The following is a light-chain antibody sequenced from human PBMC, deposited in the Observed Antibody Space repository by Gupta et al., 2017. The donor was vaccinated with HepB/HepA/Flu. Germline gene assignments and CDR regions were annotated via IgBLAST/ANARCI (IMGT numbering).Light chain of an antibody. CDR1: SSNLGAGND. Sequence: VLTQPLSVSGAPGQRVTLSGTGRSSNLGAGNDVHWYVQFPGTAPKLLLFGNNNRHAGVPDRFSGSKSGSSASLVITGLQPEDEADYYCQSYDDRRSGSRVFGTGTKVTVL. CDR2: GNN. CDR3: QSYDDRRSGSRV. J-gene: IGLJ1*01. V-gene: IGLV1-40*01.